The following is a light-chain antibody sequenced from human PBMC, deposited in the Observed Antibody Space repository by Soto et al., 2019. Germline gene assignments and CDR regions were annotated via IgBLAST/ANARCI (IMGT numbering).Light chain of an antibody. Sequence: EIAMTQSPATLSVSPGERATLSCRASESVSSKLVWYQQKPGQAPRLLIHDASTRATGIPARFSGSGSGTEFTLTISSLQSEDVAAYYCQQYQTWPRTFGQGTKVDI. J-gene: IGKJ1*01. V-gene: IGKV3-15*01. CDR2: DAS. CDR1: ESVSSK. CDR3: QQYQTWPRT.